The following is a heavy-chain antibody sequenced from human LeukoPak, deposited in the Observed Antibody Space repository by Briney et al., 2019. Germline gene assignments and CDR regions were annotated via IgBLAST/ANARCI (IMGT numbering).Heavy chain of an antibody. V-gene: IGHV4-59*08. D-gene: IGHD6-19*01. Sequence: KPSETLSLTCTVSGGSISSYYWSWIRQPPGKGLEWIGYIYYSGSTYYNPSLKSRVTISVDTSKNHFSLRLSSVTGADTAVYYCARYRYSSGWPNWFDPWGQGTLVTVSS. J-gene: IGHJ5*02. CDR1: GGSISSYY. CDR3: ARYRYSSGWPNWFDP. CDR2: IYYSGST.